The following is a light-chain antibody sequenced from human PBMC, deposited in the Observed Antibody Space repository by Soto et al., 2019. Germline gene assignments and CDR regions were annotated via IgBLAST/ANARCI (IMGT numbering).Light chain of an antibody. CDR2: EAS. CDR1: SSDVGSYNL. J-gene: IGLJ1*01. CDR3: CSYGGSNYV. V-gene: IGLV2-23*01. Sequence: QSALTQPASVSGSPGQSITISCTGTSSDVGSYNLVSWYQQHPGKAPKLMIYEASERPAGVSNRFSGSKSGNTASLTISGLQAEDEADYYCCSYGGSNYVFGTGTKLTVL.